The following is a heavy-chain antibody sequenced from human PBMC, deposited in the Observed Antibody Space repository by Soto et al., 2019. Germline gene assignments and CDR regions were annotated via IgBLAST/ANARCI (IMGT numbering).Heavy chain of an antibody. CDR1: GYSISSGYY. J-gene: IGHJ5*02. Sequence: RSLTCAVSGYSISSGYYWGWIRQPPGKGLEWIGSMYHSGSTYYNPSLKSRVTISVDTSKNQFSLKLSSVTAADTAVYYCARDAITAVRGVNSWFDPWGQGTLVTVSS. CDR3: ARDAITAVRGVNSWFDP. D-gene: IGHD3-10*01. V-gene: IGHV4-38-2*02. CDR2: MYHSGST.